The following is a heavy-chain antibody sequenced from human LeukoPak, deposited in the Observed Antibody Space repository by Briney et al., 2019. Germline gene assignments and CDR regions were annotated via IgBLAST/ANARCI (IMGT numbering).Heavy chain of an antibody. Sequence: PSETLSLTCTVSGYSISSGYYWGWIRQPPGKGLEWIGSIYHSGSTYYNPSLKSRVTISVDTSKNHFSLKLSSVTAADTAVYYCASRARGAFDIWGQGTMVTVSS. D-gene: IGHD1-26*01. J-gene: IGHJ3*02. CDR2: IYHSGST. V-gene: IGHV4-38-2*02. CDR1: GYSISSGYY. CDR3: ASRARGAFDI.